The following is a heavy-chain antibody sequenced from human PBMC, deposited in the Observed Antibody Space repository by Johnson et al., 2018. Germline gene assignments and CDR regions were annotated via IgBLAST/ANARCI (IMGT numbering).Heavy chain of an antibody. CDR2: ISGSGANT. Sequence: VQLVQSGGGLVQPGGSVRLSCVGSGFTFNSYVMYWVRQSPGRGLDWVSGISGSGANTDYADSVKGRFTISRDNSKNTLYLQMNGLRAEDPAVYFCAKDPYSSGDFYYMDVWGKGPTVTVSS. CDR1: GFTFNSYV. CDR3: AKDPYSSGDFYYMDV. D-gene: IGHD6-25*01. V-gene: IGHV3-23*04. J-gene: IGHJ6*03.